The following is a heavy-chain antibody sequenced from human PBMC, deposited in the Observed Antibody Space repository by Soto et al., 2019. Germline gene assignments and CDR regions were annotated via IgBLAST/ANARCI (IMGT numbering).Heavy chain of an antibody. CDR2: FDPEDGET. CDR1: GYTLTELS. V-gene: IGHV1-24*01. Sequence: ASVKVSCKVSGYTLTELSMHWVRQAPGKGLERMGGFDPEDGETIYAQKFEGRVTMTEDTSTDTAYMELSSLRSEDTAVYYCATDIPRPYYDILTGYPPTGYWGQGTLVTVSS. D-gene: IGHD3-9*01. CDR3: ATDIPRPYYDILTGYPPTGY. J-gene: IGHJ4*02.